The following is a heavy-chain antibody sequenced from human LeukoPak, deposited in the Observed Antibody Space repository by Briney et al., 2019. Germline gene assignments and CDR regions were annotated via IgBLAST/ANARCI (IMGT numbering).Heavy chain of an antibody. CDR1: GGSFSGYY. CDR3: ARRRGSGSYYGIDY. CDR2: INHSGST. V-gene: IGHV4-34*01. Sequence: SETLSLTCAVYGGSFSGYYWSWTRQPPGKGLEWIGEINHSGSTNYNPSLKSRVTISVDTSKNQFSLKLSSVTAADTAVYYCARRRGSGSYYGIDYWGQGTLVTASS. J-gene: IGHJ4*02. D-gene: IGHD3-10*01.